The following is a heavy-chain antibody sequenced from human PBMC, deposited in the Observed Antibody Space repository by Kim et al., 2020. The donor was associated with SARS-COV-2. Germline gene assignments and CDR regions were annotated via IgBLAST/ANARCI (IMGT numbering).Heavy chain of an antibody. CDR2: ISWNGDNR. V-gene: IGHV3-9*01. CDR3: ARSGDGSYPQGAYYYGLDV. Sequence: GGSLRLSCAASGFRFDDYALHWVRQPPGKGLECVSGISWNGDNRGYADSVMGRFTISRDNAKNSLYLQMNNLRPDDTALYYCARSGDGSYPQGAYYYGLDVWGQGTTVTVSS. J-gene: IGHJ6*02. D-gene: IGHD3-16*02. CDR1: GFRFDDYA.